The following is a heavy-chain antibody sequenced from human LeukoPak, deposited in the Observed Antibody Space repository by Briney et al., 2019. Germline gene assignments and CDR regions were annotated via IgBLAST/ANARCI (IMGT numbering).Heavy chain of an antibody. CDR3: ARDLDFWSGTAIPFDY. CDR2: ISSSGSTI. V-gene: IGHV3-48*03. D-gene: IGHD3-3*01. J-gene: IGHJ4*02. Sequence: PGGSLRLSCAASGFTFSSYEMNWVRQAPGKGLEWVSYISSSGSTIYYADSVKGRFTISRDNAKNSLYLQMNSLRAEDTAVYYCARDLDFWSGTAIPFDYWGQGTLVTVSS. CDR1: GFTFSSYE.